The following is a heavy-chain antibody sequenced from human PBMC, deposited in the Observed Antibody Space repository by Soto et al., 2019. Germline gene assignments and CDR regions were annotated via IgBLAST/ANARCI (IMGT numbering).Heavy chain of an antibody. CDR1: GYNFTRYG. CDR3: AMVDVYVTPSPQDV. Sequence: QVQLLQSGAEVKNPGASVKVSCRASGYNFTRYGIGWARQAPGQGLEWMGWINTYNGNTNYAQNVQGRVTLTTETSTSTAYMELRSLRSNDTAIYYCAMVDVYVTPSPQDVWGQGTTVIVSS. D-gene: IGHD3-16*01. V-gene: IGHV1-18*01. CDR2: INTYNGNT. J-gene: IGHJ6*02.